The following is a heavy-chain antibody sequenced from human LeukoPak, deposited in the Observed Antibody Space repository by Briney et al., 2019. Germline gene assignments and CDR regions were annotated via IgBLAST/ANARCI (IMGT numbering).Heavy chain of an antibody. D-gene: IGHD6-19*01. CDR2: IYYSGST. Sequence: SQTLSLTCTVSGGSISSGGYYWSWIRQHPGKGLEWIGYIYYSGSTYYNPSLKSRVTISVDTSKNQFSLKLSSVTAADTAVYYCARAQYSSGWYLDYWGQGTLVTVSS. J-gene: IGHJ4*02. CDR1: GGSISSGGYY. V-gene: IGHV4-31*03. CDR3: ARAQYSSGWYLDY.